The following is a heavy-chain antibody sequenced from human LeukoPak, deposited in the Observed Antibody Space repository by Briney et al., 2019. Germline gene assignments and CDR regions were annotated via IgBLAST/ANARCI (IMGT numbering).Heavy chain of an antibody. Sequence: GGSLRLSCAASGFTFSSYEMNWVRKAPGKGLVWVSHISSSGSTIYYADSVKGRFTISRDNAKNSLYLQMNSLRAEDAAVYYCARDGDYYDSSGYYDRLDYWGQGTLVTVSS. J-gene: IGHJ4*02. CDR3: ARDGDYYDSSGYYDRLDY. V-gene: IGHV3-48*03. CDR2: ISSSGSTI. D-gene: IGHD3-22*01. CDR1: GFTFSSYE.